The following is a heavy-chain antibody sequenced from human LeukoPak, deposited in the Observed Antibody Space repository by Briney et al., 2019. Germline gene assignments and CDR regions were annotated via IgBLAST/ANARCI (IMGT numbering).Heavy chain of an antibody. D-gene: IGHD2-2*01. CDR1: GFTFSSYD. Sequence: PGGSLRLSCAASGFTFSSYDMHWVRQAPGKGLEWVAFMHYDEITRNYADSVKGRFTISRDNSRKTLYLQMNSLRAEDTAVYYCVKVDNFDCASTTCYFDYWGQGTLVTVSS. V-gene: IGHV3-30*02. CDR2: MHYDEITR. J-gene: IGHJ4*02. CDR3: VKVDNFDCASTTCYFDY.